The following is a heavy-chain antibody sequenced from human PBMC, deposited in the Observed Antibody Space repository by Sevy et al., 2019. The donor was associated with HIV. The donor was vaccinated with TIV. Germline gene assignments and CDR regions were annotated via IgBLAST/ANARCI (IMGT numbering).Heavy chain of an antibody. CDR1: GFTFTHAW. CDR2: IKSTPDGGTT. Sequence: GGSLRLSCTASGFTFTHAWMSWVRQAPGKGLEWVGRIKSTPDGGTTDYAAPVKGRFTISRDDSKNTLYLQMNSLKTADTAVYYCSTDPIIVLLVTDGMDVWGQGTTVTVSS. CDR3: STDPIIVLLVTDGMDV. J-gene: IGHJ6*02. D-gene: IGHD2-8*02. V-gene: IGHV3-15*01.